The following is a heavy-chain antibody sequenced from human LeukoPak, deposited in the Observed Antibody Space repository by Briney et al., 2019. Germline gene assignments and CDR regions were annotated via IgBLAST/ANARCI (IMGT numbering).Heavy chain of an antibody. CDR3: SADLGEADGGYHYGLDV. CDR1: GFTFSSYW. V-gene: IGHV3-30-3*01. D-gene: IGHD4-17*01. Sequence: GGSLRLSCAASGFTFSSYWVHWVRQAPGKGLEWVAVISYDGSNKYYADSVKGRFTISRDNSKNTLYLQMNSLRAEDTAVYYCSADLGEADGGYHYGLDVWGQGTTVTVSS. J-gene: IGHJ6*02. CDR2: ISYDGSNK.